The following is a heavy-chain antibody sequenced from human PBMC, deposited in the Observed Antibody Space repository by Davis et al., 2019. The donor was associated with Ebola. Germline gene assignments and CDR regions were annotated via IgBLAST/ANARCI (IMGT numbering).Heavy chain of an antibody. CDR3: VRGWGRTGMGV. CDR2: TYYSSKWFN. V-gene: IGHV6-1*01. CDR1: GDSVSGNSGA. Sequence: HSQTLSLTCAISGDSVSGNSGAWNWIRQSPSRGLEWLGRTYYSSKWFNDYAVSVKSRITINPDTSKNQFSLQLSSATPEDTAVYYCVRGWGRTGMGVWGQGTTVIVSS. D-gene: IGHD1-26*01. J-gene: IGHJ6*02.